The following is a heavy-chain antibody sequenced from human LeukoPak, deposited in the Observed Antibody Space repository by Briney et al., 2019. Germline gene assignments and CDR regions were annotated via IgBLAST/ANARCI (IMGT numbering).Heavy chain of an antibody. V-gene: IGHV3-11*06. CDR2: ISSTSGYI. Sequence: LSLTCTVSGGSISSGGYYWSWIRQAPGKGLEWVSSISSTSGYIHYADSVKGRFSISRDNAKNLVHLEMDILRADDTAVYYCARDQRPDYDYWGQGTLVTVSS. J-gene: IGHJ4*02. D-gene: IGHD6-25*01. CDR3: ARDQRPDYDY. CDR1: GGSISSGGYY.